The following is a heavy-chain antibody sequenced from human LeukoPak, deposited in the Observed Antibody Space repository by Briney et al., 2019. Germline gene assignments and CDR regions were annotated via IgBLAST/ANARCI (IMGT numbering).Heavy chain of an antibody. CDR1: GGSISSYY. V-gene: IGHV4-34*01. CDR2: INHSGST. D-gene: IGHD3-9*01. CDR3: ASHYDILTGLDY. Sequence: SETLSLTCTVSGGSISSYYWSWIRQPPGKGLEWIGEINHSGSTNYNPSLKSRVTISVDTSKNQFSLKLSSVTAADTAVYYCASHYDILTGLDYWGQGTLVTVSS. J-gene: IGHJ4*02.